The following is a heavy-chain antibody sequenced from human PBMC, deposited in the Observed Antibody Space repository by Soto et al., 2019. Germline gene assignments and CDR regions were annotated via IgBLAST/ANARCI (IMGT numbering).Heavy chain of an antibody. V-gene: IGHV3-74*01. CDR2: ISGDGSST. D-gene: IGHD6-13*01. CDR1: GFSFSRYC. CDR3: AKESGHSSSSSFDY. J-gene: IGHJ4*02. Sequence: HPGGSLRLSCTASGFSFSRYCMHWVRQAPGKGLVWVSTISGDGSSTYYADSVKGRFSISRDNSKNTLYLQMNSLRAEDTAVYHCAKESGHSSSSSFDYWGQGTLVTVSS.